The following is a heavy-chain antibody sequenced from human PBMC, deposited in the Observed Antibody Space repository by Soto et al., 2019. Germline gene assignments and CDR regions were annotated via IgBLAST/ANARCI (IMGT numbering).Heavy chain of an antibody. D-gene: IGHD2-2*01. CDR3: ARSQGSSTSLEIYYYYYYGMDV. J-gene: IGHJ6*02. V-gene: IGHV1-69*01. CDR1: GGTFSSYA. CDR2: IIPISDTT. Sequence: QVQLVQSGAEVKKPGSSVKVSCKASGGTFSSYAISWVRQAPGQGLEWMGGIIPISDTTSYAQKFQGRVTITADESTSTAYMELSSLSSEDTAVYYCARSQGSSTSLEIYYYYYYGMDVWGQGTTVTVSS.